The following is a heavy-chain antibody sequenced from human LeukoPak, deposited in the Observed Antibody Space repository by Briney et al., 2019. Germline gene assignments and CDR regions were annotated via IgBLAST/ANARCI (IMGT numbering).Heavy chain of an antibody. CDR2: ITDSGSTI. Sequence: PGGSLRLSCAASGFTFSSYSMNWVRQAPGKGQEWVSYITDSGSTIHYADSVNGRFTISRDNAKNSLYPQMNSLRAEDSAVYYCARSIGLTGGGVDVWGRGTTVTVSS. CDR1: GFTFSSYS. D-gene: IGHD3-9*01. CDR3: ARSIGLTGGGVDV. V-gene: IGHV3-48*04. J-gene: IGHJ6*02.